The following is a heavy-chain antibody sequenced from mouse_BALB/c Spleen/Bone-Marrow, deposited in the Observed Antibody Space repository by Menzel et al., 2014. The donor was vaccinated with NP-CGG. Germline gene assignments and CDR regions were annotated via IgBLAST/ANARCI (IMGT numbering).Heavy chain of an antibody. D-gene: IGHD1-1*01. V-gene: IGHV14-3*02. CDR1: GFNIKDTY. CDR3: ARYYYGSSLFDY. J-gene: IGHJ2*01. CDR2: IDPANGNT. Sequence: EVQLVEPGAELVKPGASVKLSCTASGFNIKDTYMHWVKQRPEQGLEWIGRIDPANGNTKYDPKFQGKATITADTSSNTAYLQLSSLTSEDTAVYYCARYYYGSSLFDYWGQGTTLTVSS.